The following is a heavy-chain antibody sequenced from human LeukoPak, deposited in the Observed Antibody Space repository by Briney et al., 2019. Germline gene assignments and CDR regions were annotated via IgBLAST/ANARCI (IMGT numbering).Heavy chain of an antibody. Sequence: GGSLRLSCAASGFTLSNYWMSWVRQAPGKGLEWVANIKQDGSEKNYVDSVKGRFTISRDNAKNSLYLQMNSLRAEDTAVYYCARRPSGMDVWGKGTTVTVSS. CDR3: ARRPSGMDV. CDR2: IKQDGSEK. D-gene: IGHD1-26*01. V-gene: IGHV3-7*01. J-gene: IGHJ6*04. CDR1: GFTLSNYW.